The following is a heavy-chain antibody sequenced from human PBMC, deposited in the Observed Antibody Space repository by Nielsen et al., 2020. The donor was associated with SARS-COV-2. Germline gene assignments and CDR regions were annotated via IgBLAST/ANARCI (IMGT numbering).Heavy chain of an antibody. Sequence: SLKISCAASGFTLDDYSMHWVRQAPGKGLQWVSGISFSGNTREYAGSVKRRFIISRDNAGNFLFLQMNRLRTDDATLNYCVKVVGGTSSLEHFQKWGQGTLVTVSS. V-gene: IGHV3-9*01. CDR1: GFTLDDYS. D-gene: IGHD3-3*01. CDR3: VKVVGGTSSLEHFQK. CDR2: ISFSGNTR. J-gene: IGHJ1*01.